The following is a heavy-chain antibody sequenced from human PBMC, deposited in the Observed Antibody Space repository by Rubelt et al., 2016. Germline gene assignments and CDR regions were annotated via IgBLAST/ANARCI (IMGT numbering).Heavy chain of an antibody. Sequence: VEVVESGGGLVQPGGSLRLSCTGSGFTVSTNYMSWVRQLPGKGLEWVSVMYAGGGTEYTDSVRGRFTVSRDNSKETAYLQMNSLRAEDTAIYYCARHNVVRGAFDGFDVWGQGTVVTVSS. J-gene: IGHJ3*01. D-gene: IGHD3-10*01. CDR2: MYAGGGT. V-gene: IGHV3-66*04. CDR3: ARHNVVRGAFDGFDV. CDR1: GFTVSTNY.